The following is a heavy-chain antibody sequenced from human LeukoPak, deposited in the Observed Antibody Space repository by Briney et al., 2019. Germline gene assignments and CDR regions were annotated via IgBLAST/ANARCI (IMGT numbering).Heavy chain of an antibody. CDR3: ARGETQYMWDYKRNIDF. D-gene: IGHD1-26*01. V-gene: IGHV3-30*02. CDR1: GFSFTTYG. CDR2: IRRDGSEK. J-gene: IGHJ4*02. Sequence: PGGSLRLSCAASGFSFTTYGMHWVRQAPGQGLEWVAFIRRDGSEKFYADSVKGRFTISRDNSKNTLYLQMNSLRPEDTAVYYCARGETQYMWDYKRNIDFWGQGTLVTVSS.